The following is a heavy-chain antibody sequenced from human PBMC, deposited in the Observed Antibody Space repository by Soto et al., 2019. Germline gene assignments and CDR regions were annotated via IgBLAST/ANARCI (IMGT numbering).Heavy chain of an antibody. V-gene: IGHV4-34*01. Sequence: SETLSLTCAVYGGSFSDYYWSWIRQPPGKGLEWIGEVNHSGSTDYNPSLKSRVTISVDTSKNQFSLRLSSVTAADTAAYYCARTLTGYPYFDYWGQGTLVTVSS. CDR3: ARTLTGYPYFDY. D-gene: IGHD3-9*01. J-gene: IGHJ4*02. CDR2: VNHSGST. CDR1: GGSFSDYY.